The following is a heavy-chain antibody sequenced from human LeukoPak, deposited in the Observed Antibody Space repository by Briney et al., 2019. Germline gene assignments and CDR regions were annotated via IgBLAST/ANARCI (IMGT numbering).Heavy chain of an antibody. CDR1: GFTFSSYE. Sequence: GGSLRLSRAASGFTFSSYEMNWVRQASGKGLEWGSYISSSGSTIYYADSVKGRFTISRDNAKNSLYLQMNSLRAEDTAVYYCARDPSLAVAGFFDYWGQGTLVTVSS. V-gene: IGHV3-48*03. CDR3: ARDPSLAVAGFFDY. J-gene: IGHJ4*02. CDR2: ISSSGSTI. D-gene: IGHD6-19*01.